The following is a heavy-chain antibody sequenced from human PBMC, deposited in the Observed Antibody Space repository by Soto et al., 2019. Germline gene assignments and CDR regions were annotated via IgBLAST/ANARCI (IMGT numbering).Heavy chain of an antibody. D-gene: IGHD3-22*01. CDR2: IIPIFGTA. J-gene: IGHJ3*02. Sequence: QVQLVQSGAEVKKPGSSVKVSCKASGGTFSSYAISWVRQAPGQGLEWMGGIIPIFGTANYAQKFQGRVTITADESTSTAYMELSSLRSEDTAVYYCARETYYYDSSGYYYRAFDIWGQGTMVTVSS. CDR1: GGTFSSYA. CDR3: ARETYYYDSSGYYYRAFDI. V-gene: IGHV1-69*01.